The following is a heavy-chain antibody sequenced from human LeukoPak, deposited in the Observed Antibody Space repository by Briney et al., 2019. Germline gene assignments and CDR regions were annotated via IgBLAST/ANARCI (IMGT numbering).Heavy chain of an antibody. CDR3: AIGNTGWELRSGYFDD. CDR1: GYTLTELS. Sequence: ASVKVSCKVSGYTLTELSMHWVRQAPGKGLEWMGGFDPEDGETIYAQKFQGRVTMTEDTSTDTAYMELSSLRSEDTAVYYCAIGNTGWELRSGYFDDWGQGTLVTVSS. V-gene: IGHV1-24*01. CDR2: FDPEDGET. J-gene: IGHJ4*02. D-gene: IGHD1-26*01.